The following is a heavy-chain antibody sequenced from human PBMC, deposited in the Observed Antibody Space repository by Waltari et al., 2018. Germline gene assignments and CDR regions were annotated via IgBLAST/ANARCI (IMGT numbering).Heavy chain of an antibody. CDR2: ISDSGST. CDR3: ARVIYYDNSGHYAGWFDP. Sequence: QVQLQESGPGLVKPSQTLFLTCTVSGGSISSGAYYWSWIRQFAGKGLEWIWYISDSGSTYYNLSLKSRVIISIDTSKNQFSLMLNSVTAADTAVYYCARVIYYDNSGHYAGWFDPWGQGTLVTVSS. CDR1: GGSISSGAYY. J-gene: IGHJ5*02. D-gene: IGHD3-22*01. V-gene: IGHV4-30-4*08.